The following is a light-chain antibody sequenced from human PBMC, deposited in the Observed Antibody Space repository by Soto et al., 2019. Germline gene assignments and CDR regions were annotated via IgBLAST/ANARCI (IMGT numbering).Light chain of an antibody. CDR2: TAS. V-gene: IGKV1-9*01. J-gene: IGKJ5*01. CDR3: QQRNSYPIT. Sequence: IEMTQSPSTLSPSVGDRVTITHRASQGISNYLAWYQQKPGKAHNLLIHTASTLQSGVPSRFSGSGSGTEFTLTISSLQPEDFATYYCQQRNSYPITFGQGTRLENK. CDR1: QGISNY.